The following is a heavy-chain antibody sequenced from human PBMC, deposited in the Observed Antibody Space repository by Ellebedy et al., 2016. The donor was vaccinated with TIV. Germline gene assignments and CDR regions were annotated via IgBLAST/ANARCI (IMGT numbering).Heavy chain of an antibody. CDR2: INQDGSEK. CDR1: RFTFSSYW. CDR3: ATDGSYGDYLSPTHAFVI. V-gene: IGHV3-7*01. D-gene: IGHD4-17*01. J-gene: IGHJ3*02. Sequence: GGSLRLSCAASRFTFSSYWMSWVRQAPGKGLEWVANINQDGSEKHYVDSVKGRFTISRDNATNSLFLQMNSLRAEDTAVYYCATDGSYGDYLSPTHAFVIWGQGTMVTVSS.